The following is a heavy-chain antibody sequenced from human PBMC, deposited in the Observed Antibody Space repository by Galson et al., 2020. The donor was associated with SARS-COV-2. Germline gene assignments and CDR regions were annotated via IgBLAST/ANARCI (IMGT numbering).Heavy chain of an antibody. Sequence: HGESLKISCKGSGYSFKSYWISWVRQMPGKGLEWMGRIDPSDSYTNYSPSFQGHVTIPADKSISTAYLQWSSLKASDTAMYYCARFNYPVAAIDYWGQGTLVTVSS. D-gene: IGHD6-19*01. CDR1: GYSFKSYW. V-gene: IGHV5-10-1*01. CDR3: ARFNYPVAAIDY. CDR2: IDPSDSYT. J-gene: IGHJ4*02.